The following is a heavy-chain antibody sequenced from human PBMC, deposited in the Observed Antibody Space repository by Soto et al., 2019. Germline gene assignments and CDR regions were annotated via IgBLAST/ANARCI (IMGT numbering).Heavy chain of an antibody. D-gene: IGHD3-3*01. CDR1: GGSFSGYY. Sequence: SETLSLTCAVYGGSFSGYYWSWIRQPPGKGLEWIGEINHSGSTNYNPSLKSRVTISVDTSKNQFSLKLSSVTAADTAVYYCARVGYDFWRGYYGWFDLWGQGTLVTVSS. V-gene: IGHV4-34*01. CDR2: INHSGST. J-gene: IGHJ5*02. CDR3: ARVGYDFWRGYYGWFDL.